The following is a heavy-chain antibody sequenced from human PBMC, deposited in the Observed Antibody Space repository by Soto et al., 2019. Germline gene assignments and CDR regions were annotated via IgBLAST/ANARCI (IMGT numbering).Heavy chain of an antibody. CDR2: ISSSSSTI. V-gene: IGHV3-48*01. CDR1: GFTFSSYS. J-gene: IGHJ4*02. D-gene: IGHD4-4*01. Sequence: PGGSLRLSCAASGFTFSSYSMNWVRQAPGKGLEWVSYISSSSSTIYYADSVKGRFTISRDNAKNSLYLQMNSLRAEDTAVYYCARDRNLGSFAYWGQGTLVTVSS. CDR3: ARDRNLGSFAY.